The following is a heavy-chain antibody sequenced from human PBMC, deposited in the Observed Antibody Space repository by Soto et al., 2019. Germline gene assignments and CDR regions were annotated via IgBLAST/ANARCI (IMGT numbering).Heavy chain of an antibody. J-gene: IGHJ4*02. V-gene: IGHV2-5*02. Sequence: QITLKESGPTLVKPTQTLTLTCTFSGFSLSTSGVGVGWIRQPPGKALEWLALIYWDDDKRYSPSLKSRLTITTDTSKNQVVLTMTNMDPVDTATYYCAHSTAYYDYIWGSYPYSFDYWGQGTLVTVSS. D-gene: IGHD3-16*01. CDR1: GFSLSTSGVG. CDR2: IYWDDDK. CDR3: AHSTAYYDYIWGSYPYSFDY.